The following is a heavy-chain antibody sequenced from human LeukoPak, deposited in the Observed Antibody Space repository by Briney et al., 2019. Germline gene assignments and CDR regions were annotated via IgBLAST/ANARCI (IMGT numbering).Heavy chain of an antibody. CDR3: ARGYGGFEHNWFDP. Sequence: QTGGSLRLSCAASGFTFSSYDMHWVRQATGKGLEWVSAIGTAGDPYYPGSVKGRFTISRENAKNSLYLQMNSLRAEDTAVYYCARGYGGFEHNWFDPWGQGTLVTVSS. V-gene: IGHV3-13*05. CDR2: IGTAGDP. J-gene: IGHJ5*02. CDR1: GFTFSSYD. D-gene: IGHD5-12*01.